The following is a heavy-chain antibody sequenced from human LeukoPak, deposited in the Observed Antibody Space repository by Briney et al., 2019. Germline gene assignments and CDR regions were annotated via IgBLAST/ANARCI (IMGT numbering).Heavy chain of an antibody. CDR3: ARLNYYYYMDV. CDR1: GGSISSYY. Sequence: SETLSLTCTVSGGSISSYYWSWIRQPPGKGLEWIGYIYYSGSTNYNPSLKSRVTISVDTSKTQFSLKLSSVTASDTAVYYCARLNYYYYMDVWGKGTTVTISS. CDR2: IYYSGST. V-gene: IGHV4-59*08. J-gene: IGHJ6*03.